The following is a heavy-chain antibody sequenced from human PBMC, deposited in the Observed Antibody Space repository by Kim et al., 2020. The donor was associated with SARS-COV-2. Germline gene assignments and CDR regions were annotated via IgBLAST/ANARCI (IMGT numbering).Heavy chain of an antibody. V-gene: IGHV3-30*01. Sequence: DSVKGRFTISRDNSKNTLYLQMNSRRAEDTAVYYCARDKVAVAGIYYFDYWGQGTLVTVSS. CDR3: ARDKVAVAGIYYFDY. D-gene: IGHD6-19*01. J-gene: IGHJ4*02.